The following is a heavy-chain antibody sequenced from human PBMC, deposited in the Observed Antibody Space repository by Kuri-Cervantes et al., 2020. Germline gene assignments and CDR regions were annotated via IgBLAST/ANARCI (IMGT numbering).Heavy chain of an antibody. CDR2: ISWNSGII. CDR1: GFTFDDYA. CDR3: AKEGVVRGEMDV. D-gene: IGHD3-10*01. V-gene: IGHV3-9*01. Sequence: GGSLRLSCAASGFTFDDYATHWVRQVPGKGLEWVSGISWNSGIIGYADSVKGRFTISRDNAKNSLYLQMNSLRAEDTALYYCAKEGVVRGEMDVWGQGTTVTVSS. J-gene: IGHJ6*02.